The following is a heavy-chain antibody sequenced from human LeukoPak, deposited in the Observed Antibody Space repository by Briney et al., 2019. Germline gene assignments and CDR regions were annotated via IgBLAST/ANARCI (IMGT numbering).Heavy chain of an antibody. D-gene: IGHD3-16*01. J-gene: IGHJ4*02. V-gene: IGHV3-23*01. CDR2: ISGSGGTP. Sequence: QRGRSLTLYCAAPGFAFSTYAITWAPPAPGHGLHSASTISGSGGTPHYADSVKGRFTISRDNSKNTLHLQMNSLRAEDTAVYYCAKGGDLITYFDYWGQGTLVTVSS. CDR3: AKGGDLITYFDY. CDR1: GFAFSTYA.